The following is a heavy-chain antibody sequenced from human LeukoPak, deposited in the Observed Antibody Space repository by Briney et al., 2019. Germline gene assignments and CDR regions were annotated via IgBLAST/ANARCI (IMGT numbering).Heavy chain of an antibody. CDR3: ARDRIAVAGNAFDI. D-gene: IGHD6-19*01. Sequence: SETLSLTCTVSGGSISSYYWSWIRQPPGKGLEWIGYIYYSGSTNYNPPLKSRVTISVDTSKNQFSLKLSPVTAADTAVYYCARDRIAVAGNAFDIWSQGTMVTVSS. J-gene: IGHJ3*02. CDR2: IYYSGST. CDR1: GGSISSYY. V-gene: IGHV4-59*01.